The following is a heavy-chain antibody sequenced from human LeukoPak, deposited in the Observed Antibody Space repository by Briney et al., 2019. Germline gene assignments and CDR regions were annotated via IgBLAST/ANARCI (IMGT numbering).Heavy chain of an antibody. D-gene: IGHD2-2*02. Sequence: GRSLRLSCAASGFTFNSYVMSCVRQAPGEGLEWGSGISSSGGSTDYADSVKGRFTISRDNSKNTLYLQMNSLRAEDTAVYYCAKDQPDCSSTSCYTGEAFDIWGQGTMVTVSS. V-gene: IGHV3-23*01. CDR1: GFTFNSYV. J-gene: IGHJ3*02. CDR3: AKDQPDCSSTSCYTGEAFDI. CDR2: ISSSGGST.